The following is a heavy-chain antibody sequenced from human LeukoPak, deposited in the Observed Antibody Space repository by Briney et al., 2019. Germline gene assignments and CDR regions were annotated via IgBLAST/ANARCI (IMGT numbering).Heavy chain of an antibody. Sequence: GESLKISCKGSGYSFSSYWIGWVRQMPGKGLEWMGIIYPGDSDTRYSPSFQGQVTISADKPISTAYLQWSSLKASDTAMYYCATGSETTYYYYYYGMDVWGQGTTVTVSS. CDR1: GYSFSSYW. CDR3: ATGSETTYYYYYYGMDV. CDR2: IYPGDSDT. J-gene: IGHJ6*02. V-gene: IGHV5-51*01. D-gene: IGHD1-14*01.